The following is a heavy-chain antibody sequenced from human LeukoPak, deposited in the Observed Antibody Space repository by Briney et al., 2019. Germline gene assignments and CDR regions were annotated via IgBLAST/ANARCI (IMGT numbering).Heavy chain of an antibody. Sequence: PSEALSLTCAVSGGSFIGSHWNWIRQPPGKGLEWIGEINHSGNTNYNPSLKSRVTISVDTSKNQFSLKLRSVTAADTAVYYCARDPTTVVTLPYYFDDWGQGTLVTVSS. V-gene: IGHV4-34*01. CDR3: ARDPTTVVTLPYYFDD. CDR2: INHSGNT. J-gene: IGHJ4*02. D-gene: IGHD4-23*01. CDR1: GGSFIGSH.